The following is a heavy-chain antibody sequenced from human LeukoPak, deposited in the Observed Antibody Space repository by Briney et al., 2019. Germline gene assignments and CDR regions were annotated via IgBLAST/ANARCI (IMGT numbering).Heavy chain of an antibody. CDR2: INPNSGGT. J-gene: IGHJ1*01. V-gene: IGHV1-2*02. Sequence: GASVKVSCKASGYTFTGYYMHWVRQAPGQGLEWMGWINPNSGGTNYAQKFQGRVTMTRDTSISTAYMELSRLRSDDTAVYYCARDSYYDSGGYYSSEYFQHWGQGTLVTVSS. CDR3: ARDSYYDSGGYYSSEYFQH. CDR1: GYTFTGYY. D-gene: IGHD3-22*01.